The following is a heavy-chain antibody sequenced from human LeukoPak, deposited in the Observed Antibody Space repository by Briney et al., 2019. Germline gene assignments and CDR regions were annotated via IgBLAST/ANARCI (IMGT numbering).Heavy chain of an antibody. D-gene: IGHD1-26*01. J-gene: IGHJ4*02. CDR2: INTGSGNT. CDR1: GYTFTGYA. V-gene: IGHV1-3*04. Sequence: ASVKVSCKASGYTFTGYALHWVRQAPGQGLEWMGWINTGSGNTKYSQRFQDRVTITMDTSASTVYMEMNDLGSEDTAVYYCARGYSGCFHYWGQGDLVTVSS. CDR3: ARGYSGCFHY.